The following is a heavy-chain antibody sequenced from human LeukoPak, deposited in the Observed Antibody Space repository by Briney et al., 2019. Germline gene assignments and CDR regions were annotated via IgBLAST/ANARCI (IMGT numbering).Heavy chain of an antibody. V-gene: IGHV3-30-3*01. J-gene: IGHJ4*02. CDR2: ISYDGSNK. Sequence: GGSLRLSCAASGFTFSSYAMHWVRQAPGKGPEWVAVISYDGSNKYYADSVKGRFTISRDNSKNTLYLQMNSLRAEDTAVYYCARDPYDSSGYYSWGQGTLVTVSS. CDR1: GFTFSSYA. CDR3: ARDPYDSSGYYS. D-gene: IGHD3-22*01.